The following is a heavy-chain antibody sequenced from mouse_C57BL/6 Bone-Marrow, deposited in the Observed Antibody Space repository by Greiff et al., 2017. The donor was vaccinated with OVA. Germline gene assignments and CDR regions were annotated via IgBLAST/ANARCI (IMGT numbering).Heavy chain of an antibody. J-gene: IGHJ1*03. CDR3: AGIYYYGSSYDWYFDV. CDR1: GFTFTDYY. Sequence: EVQLQQSGPVLVKPGPSVKISCKASGFTFTDYYMHWVKQSHGKSLEWIGLVYPYNGGTSYNQKFKGKATLTVDTSSSTAYMELNSLTSEDSAVYYCAGIYYYGSSYDWYFDVWGTGTTVTVSS. CDR2: VYPYNGGT. V-gene: IGHV1-36*01. D-gene: IGHD1-1*01.